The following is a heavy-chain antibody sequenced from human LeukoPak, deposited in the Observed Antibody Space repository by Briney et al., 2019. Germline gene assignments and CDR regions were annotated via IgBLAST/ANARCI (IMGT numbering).Heavy chain of an antibody. CDR2: INAANGNT. CDR3: AKMGAGSSWYYFDY. V-gene: IGHV1-3*01. J-gene: IGHJ4*02. Sequence: ASVTVSCKASGYTFSSHAIHWVRQAPGQRLEWMGWINAANGNTKYSQKFQGRVTITRDTSASTAYMELSSLRSEDTALYYCAKMGAGSSWYYFDYWGQGTLVTVSS. CDR1: GYTFSSHA. D-gene: IGHD6-13*01.